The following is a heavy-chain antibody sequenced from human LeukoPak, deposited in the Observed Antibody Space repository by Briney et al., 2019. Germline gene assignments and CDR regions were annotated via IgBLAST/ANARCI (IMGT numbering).Heavy chain of an antibody. Sequence: PGGSLRLSCAASGFTFDDYTMHWVRQAPGKGLEWVSRINSDGSSTTYADSVKGRFTISRDNSKNTLYLQMNSLRAEDTAVYYCAKVAIRIAAAGHMDVWGKGTTVTISS. V-gene: IGHV3-74*01. D-gene: IGHD6-13*01. CDR1: GFTFDDYT. CDR2: INSDGSST. J-gene: IGHJ6*03. CDR3: AKVAIRIAAAGHMDV.